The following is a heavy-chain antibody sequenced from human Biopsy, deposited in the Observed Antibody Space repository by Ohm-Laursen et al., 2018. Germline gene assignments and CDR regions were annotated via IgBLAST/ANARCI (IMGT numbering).Heavy chain of an antibody. J-gene: IGHJ2*01. CDR1: GDSLTSGPEN. Sequence: DTLSLTCTVSGDSLTSGPENWSWIRQPPGKGLQWIGYFYYTGSTDYNPSLQSRVTISAYTSKNHFSLRLRSVTPADTAIYYCARDRGYYSDRTVPGYFDLWGRGTLVTVSS. CDR3: ARDRGYYSDRTVPGYFDL. V-gene: IGHV4-61*03. CDR2: FYYTGST. D-gene: IGHD3-22*01.